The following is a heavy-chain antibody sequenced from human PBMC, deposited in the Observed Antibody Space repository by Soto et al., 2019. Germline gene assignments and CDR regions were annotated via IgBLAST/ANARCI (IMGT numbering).Heavy chain of an antibody. J-gene: IGHJ3*02. CDR2: IYYSGST. D-gene: IGHD3-3*01. CDR3: ARDREYYDFWSGYQPDAFDI. Sequence: QVQLQESGPGLVKPSETLSLTCTVSGGSISSYYWSWIRQPPGKGLEWIGYIYYSGSTNYNPSLKSRVTISVATSKNQFSLKLSSVTASDAAVYYCARDREYYDFWSGYQPDAFDIWGQGTMVTVSS. CDR1: GGSISSYY. V-gene: IGHV4-59*01.